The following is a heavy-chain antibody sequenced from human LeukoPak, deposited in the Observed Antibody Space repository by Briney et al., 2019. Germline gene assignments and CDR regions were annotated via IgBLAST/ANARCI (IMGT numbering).Heavy chain of an antibody. CDR3: SCSGSYFGPFDY. V-gene: IGHV3-49*04. CDR2: IRSKAYGGTI. CDR1: GFTFGDYD. J-gene: IGHJ4*02. Sequence: GGALRLSCTASGFTFGDYDMSWVRQAPGKGLEWVGFIRSKAYGGTIEYAASVKGRFTISRDDSKSNAYLQMNSLKTEDTAVYYCSCSGSYFGPFDYWGQGTLVTVSS. D-gene: IGHD1-26*01.